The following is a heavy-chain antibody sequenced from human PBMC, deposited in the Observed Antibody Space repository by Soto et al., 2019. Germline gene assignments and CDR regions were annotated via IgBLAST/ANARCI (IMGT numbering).Heavy chain of an antibody. Sequence: SQTLSLTCAISGDSVSSNSAACNWSRQSPPRGLEWLGRTYYRSKWYNDYAVSVKSRITSNPDTSKNQFSLQLNSVTPEDTSVYYCARVGAAAGFLDAFDIWGQGTMVTVSS. CDR2: TYYRSKWYN. CDR1: GDSVSSNSAA. V-gene: IGHV6-1*01. J-gene: IGHJ3*02. D-gene: IGHD6-13*01. CDR3: ARVGAAAGFLDAFDI.